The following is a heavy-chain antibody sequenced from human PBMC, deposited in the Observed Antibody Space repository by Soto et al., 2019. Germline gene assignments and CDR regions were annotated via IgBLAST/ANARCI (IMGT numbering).Heavy chain of an antibody. Sequence: GGSLRLSCAASGFTFSDYYMIWIRQAPGKGLEWVSYISSSSSYTNYADSVKGRFTISRDNAKNSLYLQMNSLRAEDTAVYYCASAYYGPGSYYAVDYWGQGTLVTVSS. V-gene: IGHV3-11*06. D-gene: IGHD3-10*01. CDR2: ISSSSSYT. CDR3: ASAYYGPGSYYAVDY. J-gene: IGHJ4*02. CDR1: GFTFSDYY.